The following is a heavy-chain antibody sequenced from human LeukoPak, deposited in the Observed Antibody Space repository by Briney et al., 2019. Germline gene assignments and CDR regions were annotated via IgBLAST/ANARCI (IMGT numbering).Heavy chain of an antibody. CDR2: INTNSGGT. D-gene: IGHD6-13*01. CDR1: RYIFTSYY. J-gene: IGHJ4*02. Sequence: ASVKVSCKASRYIFTSYYIHWVRQGPGQGLEWMGWINTNSGGTNYAQKFQDRVTMTGDTPISTAYMELSRLRSDDTAVYYCARDRGSSWYVDYWGQGTLVTVSS. CDR3: ARDRGSSWYVDY. V-gene: IGHV1-2*02.